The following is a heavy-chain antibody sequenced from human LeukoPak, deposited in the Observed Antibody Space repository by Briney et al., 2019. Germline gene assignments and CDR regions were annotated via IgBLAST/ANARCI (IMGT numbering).Heavy chain of an antibody. CDR2: IYYSGST. CDR3: AREGDDSSGIIVK. V-gene: IGHV4-39*07. D-gene: IGHD3-22*01. Sequence: PSETLSLTCTVSGGSISSSSYYWGWIRQPPGKGLEWIGSIYYSGSTYYNPSLKSRVTISVDTSKNQFSLKLSSVTAADTAVYYCAREGDDSSGIIVKWGQGTLVTVSS. J-gene: IGHJ4*02. CDR1: GGSISSSSYY.